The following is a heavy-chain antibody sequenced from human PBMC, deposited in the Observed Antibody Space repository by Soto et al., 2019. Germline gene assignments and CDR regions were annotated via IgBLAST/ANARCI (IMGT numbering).Heavy chain of an antibody. CDR3: SRAWYSSGWYGWADY. J-gene: IGHJ4*02. D-gene: IGHD6-19*01. CDR2: ISSSGSTI. CDR1: GFTFSDYY. Sequence: QVQLVESGGGLVKPGGSLRLSCAASGFTFSDYYMSWVRQAPGKGLEWVSYISSSGSTIYYVDSVKGRFTISRDNAKNYLFLQMNNLRADDTAVYYCSRAWYSSGWYGWADYWGQGTLVTVSS. V-gene: IGHV3-11*01.